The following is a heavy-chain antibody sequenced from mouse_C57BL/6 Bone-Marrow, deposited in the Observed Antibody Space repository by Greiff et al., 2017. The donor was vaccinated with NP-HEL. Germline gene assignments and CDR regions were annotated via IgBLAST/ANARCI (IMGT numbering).Heavy chain of an antibody. CDR2: ISYDGSN. CDR1: GYSITSGYY. V-gene: IGHV3-6*01. CDR3: ARDGQSTMVTTGFAY. Sequence: VQLQQSGPGLVKPSQSLSLTCSVTGYSITSGYYWNWIRQFPGNKLEWMGYISYDGSNNYNPSLKNRISITRDTSKNQFFLKLNSVTTEDTATYYCARDGQSTMVTTGFAYWGQGTLVTVSA. J-gene: IGHJ3*01. D-gene: IGHD2-2*01.